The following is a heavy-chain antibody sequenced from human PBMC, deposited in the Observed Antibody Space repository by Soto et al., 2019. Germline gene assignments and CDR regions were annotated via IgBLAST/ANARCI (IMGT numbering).Heavy chain of an antibody. V-gene: IGHV1-69*02. J-gene: IGHJ4*02. D-gene: IGHD3-10*01. CDR2: INPILTMS. CDR3: ATSYGSGYRAFDY. CDR1: GDTFTCYS. Sequence: QVQLVQSGAEVKKPGSSVRVSCKTSGDTFTCYSINWLRQAPGLGLEWMGRINPILTMSNYAQRLQGRVTMPADKSTRTAYTELSSLRSEDTAMYYCATSYGSGYRAFDYWGQGALVTVSS.